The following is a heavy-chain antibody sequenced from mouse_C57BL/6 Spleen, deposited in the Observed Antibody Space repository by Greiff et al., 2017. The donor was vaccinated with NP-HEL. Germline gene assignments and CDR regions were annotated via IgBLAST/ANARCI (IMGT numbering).Heavy chain of an antibody. V-gene: IGHV1-9*01. J-gene: IGHJ1*03. D-gene: IGHD2-4*01. Sequence: QVQLKESGAELMKPGASVKLSCKATGYTFTGYWIEWVKQRPGHGLEWIGEILPGSGSTNYNEKFKGKATFTADTSSNTAYMQLSSLTTEDPAIYYCAILLYDYDRGDWYFDVWGTGTTVTVSS. CDR3: AILLYDYDRGDWYFDV. CDR1: GYTFTGYW. CDR2: ILPGSGST.